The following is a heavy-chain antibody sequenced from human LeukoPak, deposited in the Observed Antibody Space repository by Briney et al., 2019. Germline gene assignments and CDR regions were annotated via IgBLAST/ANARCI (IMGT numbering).Heavy chain of an antibody. CDR2: IYYSGST. J-gene: IGHJ4*02. V-gene: IGHV4-59*01. Sequence: PSETLSLTCTVSGGSISSYYWSWIRQPPGKGLEWIGYIYYSGSTNYNPSLKSRVTISVDTSKNQFSLKLSSVTAADTAVYYFARSPIYSYGYSPSDYWGQGTLVTVSS. CDR1: GGSISSYY. CDR3: ARSPIYSYGYSPSDY. D-gene: IGHD5-18*01.